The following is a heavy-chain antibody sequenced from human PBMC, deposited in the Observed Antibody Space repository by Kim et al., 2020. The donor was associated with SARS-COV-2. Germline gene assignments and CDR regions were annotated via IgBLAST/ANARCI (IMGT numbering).Heavy chain of an antibody. CDR2: STGSSTV. Sequence: STGSSTVYSADSVKGRFTISRDNAKNSLYLQMNSLRDEDTAVYYCATDRTYWGQGTLVTVSS. V-gene: IGHV3-48*02. CDR3: ATDRTY. J-gene: IGHJ4*02.